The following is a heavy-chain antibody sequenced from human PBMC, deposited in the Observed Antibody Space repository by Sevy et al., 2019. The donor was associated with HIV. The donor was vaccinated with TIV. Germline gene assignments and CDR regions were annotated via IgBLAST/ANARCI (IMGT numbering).Heavy chain of an antibody. CDR1: GFSFSSYA. D-gene: IGHD4-17*01. Sequence: GGSLRLSCTASGFSFSSYAMSWVRQAPGKGLEWVSTLIGSGVRTYSADSVKGRFTISRDNSKNTLYLQMTSLRAEDTAVYYCAKDFHAYGDFYFDYWGRGTLVTVSS. J-gene: IGHJ4*02. V-gene: IGHV3-23*01. CDR3: AKDFHAYGDFYFDY. CDR2: LIGSGVRT.